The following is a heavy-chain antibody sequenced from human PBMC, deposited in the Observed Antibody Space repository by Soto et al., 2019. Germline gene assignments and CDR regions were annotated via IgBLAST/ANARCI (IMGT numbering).Heavy chain of an antibody. D-gene: IGHD2-21*02. J-gene: IGHJ4*02. CDR1: GESISSSSYY. V-gene: IGHV4-39*01. CDR2: IYYSGRT. CDR3: ARQRTTVVTQAYFDH. Sequence: SETLSLTCIVSGESISSSSYYWGWIRQPPGRGLEWIGSIYYSGRTYYNPSFKSRVTISIDTSKNQFSLKLSSVTATDTAVYYCARQRTTVVTQAYFDHWGQGALVTVS.